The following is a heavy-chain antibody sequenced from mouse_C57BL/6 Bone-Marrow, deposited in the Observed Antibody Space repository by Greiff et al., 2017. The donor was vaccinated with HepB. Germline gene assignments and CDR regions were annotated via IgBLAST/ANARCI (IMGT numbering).Heavy chain of an antibody. CDR3: ARYLHYYGSSYGYAMDY. V-gene: IGHV1-7*01. J-gene: IGHJ4*01. CDR2: INPSSGYT. CDR1: GYTFTSYW. Sequence: QVQLQQSGAELAKPGASVKLSCKASGYTFTSYWMHWVKQRPGQGLEWIGYINPSSGYTKYNQKFKDKATLTADKSSSTAHMQIISLTYEDSAVYYCARYLHYYGSSYGYAMDYWGQGTSVTVSS. D-gene: IGHD1-1*01.